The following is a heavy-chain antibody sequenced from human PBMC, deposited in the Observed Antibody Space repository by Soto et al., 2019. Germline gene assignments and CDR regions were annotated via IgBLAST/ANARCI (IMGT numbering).Heavy chain of an antibody. CDR2: INAGNGNT. D-gene: IGHD3-3*01. CDR1: GYTFTSYA. Sequence: ASVKVSCKASGYTFTSYAMRWVRQAPGQRLEWMGWINAGNGNTKYSQKFQGRVTITRDTSASTAYMELSSLRSEDTAVYYCARDYREYLGTAFGSGFDYWGQGTLVTVSS. V-gene: IGHV1-3*01. J-gene: IGHJ4*02. CDR3: ARDYREYLGTAFGSGFDY.